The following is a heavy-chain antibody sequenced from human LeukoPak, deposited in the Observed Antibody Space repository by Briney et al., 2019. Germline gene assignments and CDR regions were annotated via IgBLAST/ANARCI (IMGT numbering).Heavy chain of an antibody. V-gene: IGHV1-2*02. CDR2: INPNSGDP. D-gene: IGHD5-24*01. Sequence: ASVKVSCKASGYIFTAYYLHWVRQAPGQGLEWMGWINPNSGDPNYAQNFQGRVTMSRDTSISTAYMELSSLRSDDKAVYYCVRGGDGDRRDFDYWGQGTLVTVSS. J-gene: IGHJ4*02. CDR1: GYIFTAYY. CDR3: VRGGDGDRRDFDY.